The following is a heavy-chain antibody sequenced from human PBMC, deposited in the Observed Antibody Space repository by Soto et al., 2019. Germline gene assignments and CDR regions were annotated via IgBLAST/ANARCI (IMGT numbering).Heavy chain of an antibody. CDR3: AKGAPNCSGGSCYSGWLDP. J-gene: IGHJ5*02. V-gene: IGHV3-23*01. CDR2: VRGGGGST. CDR1: GFTFSSYA. D-gene: IGHD2-15*01. Sequence: GGSLRLSCAASGFTFSSYAMSWVRQAPGKGLEWVGAVRGGGGSTYYADSGKGRFTMSGDNSKNTLYLQMNSLRAADTAVYYCAKGAPNCSGGSCYSGWLDPWGQGTMVTVYS.